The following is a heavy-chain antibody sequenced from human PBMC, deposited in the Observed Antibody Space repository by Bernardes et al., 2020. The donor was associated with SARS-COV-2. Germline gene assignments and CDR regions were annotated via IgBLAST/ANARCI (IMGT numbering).Heavy chain of an antibody. CDR1: GGTFSTLA. Sequence: SVKVSCKAAGGTFSTLAISWVRQAPGQGLEWMGAIIPILGTRKYAQNFQGRFTITADGSRTTAYMELSRLRSDDTAVYYCARDNMPIYYGSGSYYDNWFDPWGQGTLVTVSS. CDR2: IIPILGTR. J-gene: IGHJ5*02. CDR3: ARDNMPIYYGSGSYYDNWFDP. V-gene: IGHV1-69*13. D-gene: IGHD3-10*01.